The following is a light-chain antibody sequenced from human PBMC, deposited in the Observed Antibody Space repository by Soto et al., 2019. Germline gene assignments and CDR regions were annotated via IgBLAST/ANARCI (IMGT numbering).Light chain of an antibody. CDR3: QQYNSYSLT. V-gene: IGKV1-5*03. CDR1: QSISSW. CDR2: KAF. Sequence: DIQMTQSPSTLSASVGDRVTITCRASQSISSWLAWYQQKPGKAPNLLIYKAFSLESGVPSRFHGSGSGTEFTLTIRSLQPDDFATYYCQQYNSYSLTFGGGTKVEIK. J-gene: IGKJ4*01.